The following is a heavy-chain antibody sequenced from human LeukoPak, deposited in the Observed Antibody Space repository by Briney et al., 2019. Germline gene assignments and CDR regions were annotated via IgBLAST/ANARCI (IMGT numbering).Heavy chain of an antibody. CDR1: GFTFNSYP. J-gene: IGHJ4*02. CDR3: ARARDYGDWVEAQTFDY. V-gene: IGHV3-23*01. D-gene: IGHD4-17*01. Sequence: GGSLRLSCAASGFTFNSYPMSWVRQAPWERLQWVSGISDSGGNTYYADSVRGRFTISRDNSKNTLYLQMNSLRAEDTAVYYCARARDYGDWVEAQTFDYWGQGTLVTVSS. CDR2: ISDSGGNT.